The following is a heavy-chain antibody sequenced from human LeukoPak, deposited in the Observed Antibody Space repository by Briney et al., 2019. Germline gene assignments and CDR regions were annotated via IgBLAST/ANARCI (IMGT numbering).Heavy chain of an antibody. V-gene: IGHV4-31*03. CDR2: IYYSGSI. CDR3: ARGPNMGYSSSWNIDY. CDR1: GGSISSGGYY. D-gene: IGHD6-13*01. Sequence: PSQTLSLTCTVSGGSISSGGYYWSWIRQHPGKGLEWIGYIYYSGSIYYNPSLKSRVTISVDTSKNQFSLKLSSVTAADTAVYYCARGPNMGYSSSWNIDYWGQGTLVTVSS. J-gene: IGHJ4*02.